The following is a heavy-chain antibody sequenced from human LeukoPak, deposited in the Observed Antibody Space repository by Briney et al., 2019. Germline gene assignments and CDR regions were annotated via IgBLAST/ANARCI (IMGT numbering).Heavy chain of an antibody. CDR3: ARDRRIAAAGGYYYYYMDV. V-gene: IGHV4-59*01. Sequence: SETLSLTCTVSGGSISSYYWSWIRQPPGKGLEWIGYIYYSGSTNYNPSLKSRVTISVDTSKNQFSLELSSVTAADTAVYYCARDRRIAAAGGYYYYYMDVWGKGTTVTVSS. CDR2: IYYSGST. D-gene: IGHD6-13*01. CDR1: GGSISSYY. J-gene: IGHJ6*03.